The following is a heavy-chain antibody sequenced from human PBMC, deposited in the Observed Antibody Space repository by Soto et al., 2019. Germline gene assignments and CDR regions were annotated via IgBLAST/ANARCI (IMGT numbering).Heavy chain of an antibody. V-gene: IGHV3-13*05. CDR3: ARTDRDFYGLDV. CDR2: ISAAGDP. J-gene: IGHJ6*02. Sequence: VQLVESGGGLVQPGGSLRLSCEASGFTFRNYDMHWVRQGTGKGLEWVSGISAAGDPDYADSVEGRFTIPRENAQNSFFLQMNSLRVGDTAVYYCARTDRDFYGLDVWGQGTTVIVSS. CDR1: GFTFRNYD.